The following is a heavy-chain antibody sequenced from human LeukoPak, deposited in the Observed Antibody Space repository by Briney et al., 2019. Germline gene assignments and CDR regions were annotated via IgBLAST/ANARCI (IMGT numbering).Heavy chain of an antibody. Sequence: PGGSLRLSCAASGFTFSTYWGHWVGQAPGKGGVWVSHIKSDGGGKNYADSVRGGFTISRDNAKNTLYLQMNSLGAEDTAVYYCARDRGYTQDYWGQGTLVTVSS. J-gene: IGHJ4*02. CDR1: GFTFSTYW. V-gene: IGHV3-74*01. CDR2: IKSDGGGK. CDR3: ARDRGYTQDY. D-gene: IGHD5-12*01.